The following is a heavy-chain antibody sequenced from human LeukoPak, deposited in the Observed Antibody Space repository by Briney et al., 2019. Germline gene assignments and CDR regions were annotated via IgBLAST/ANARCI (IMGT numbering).Heavy chain of an antibody. CDR1: GFTFSSYA. V-gene: IGHV3-23*01. Sequence: PGGSLRLSCAASGFTFSSYAMSWVRQAPGKGLEWVSAISGSGGSTYYADSVKGRFTISRDNSKNTLYLQMNSLRAEDTAVYYCAKDRRYSSGWYLVLNPGRLDYWGQGTLVTVSS. CDR2: ISGSGGST. CDR3: AKDRRYSSGWYLVLNPGRLDY. D-gene: IGHD6-19*01. J-gene: IGHJ4*02.